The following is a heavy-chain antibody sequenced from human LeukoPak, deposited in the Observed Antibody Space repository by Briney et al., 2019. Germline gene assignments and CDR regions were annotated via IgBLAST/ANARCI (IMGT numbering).Heavy chain of an antibody. CDR3: ARGGSLYSYGMRYFDY. D-gene: IGHD5-18*01. CDR1: GFTFSGYG. Sequence: PGGSLRLSCAASGFTFSGYGMHWVRQAPGKGLEWVAVIWFDGSNEYYANSVKGRFTISRDNSKNTLYLQMNSLRAEDTAVYYCARGGSLYSYGMRYFDYWGQGTLVTVSS. J-gene: IGHJ4*02. CDR2: IWFDGSNE. V-gene: IGHV3-33*01.